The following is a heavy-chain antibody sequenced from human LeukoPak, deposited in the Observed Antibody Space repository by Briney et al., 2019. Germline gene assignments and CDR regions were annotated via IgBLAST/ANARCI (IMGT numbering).Heavy chain of an antibody. V-gene: IGHV3-48*03. CDR1: GFTFSSYE. CDR2: ISSSGSTI. CDR3: ARCREIAT. D-gene: IGHD5-24*01. J-gene: IGHJ4*02. Sequence: GGSLRLSCAASGFTFSSYEMNWVRQAQGKGLEWVSYISSSGSTIYYADSVKGRFTISRETAKNSLYLQMNRLRAEDTSVYYCARCREIATWGQGTLVTVPS.